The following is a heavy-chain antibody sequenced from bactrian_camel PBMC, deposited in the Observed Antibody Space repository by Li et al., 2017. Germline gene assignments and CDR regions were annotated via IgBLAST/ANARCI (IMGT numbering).Heavy chain of an antibody. CDR1: GFTFSNYV. Sequence: HVQLVESGGGSVQSGGSLRLSCTASGFTFSNYVMDWVRQAPGKGLEWVSDITSGGGTAYLGSVKGRFTISRDNAKNTLYLQLNSLKTDDTAMYYCAKDLVGYGGSWQNRNWGQGTQVTVS. V-gene: IGHV3S1*01. CDR3: AKDLVGYGGSWQNRN. D-gene: IGHD6*01. J-gene: IGHJ4*01. CDR2: ITSGGGT.